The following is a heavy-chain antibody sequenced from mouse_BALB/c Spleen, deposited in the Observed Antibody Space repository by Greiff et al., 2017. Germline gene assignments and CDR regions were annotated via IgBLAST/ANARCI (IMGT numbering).Heavy chain of an antibody. CDR3: ARDRDLGGTFDY. D-gene: IGHD4-1*01. CDR1: GFTFTDYY. V-gene: IGHV7-3*02. CDR2: IRNKANGYTT. Sequence: EVQLMESGGGLVQPGGSLRLSCATSGFTFTDYYMSWVRQPPGKALEWLGFIRNKANGYTTEYSASVKGRFTISRDNSQSILYLQMNTLRAEDSATYYCARDRDLGGTFDYWGQGTTLTVSS. J-gene: IGHJ2*01.